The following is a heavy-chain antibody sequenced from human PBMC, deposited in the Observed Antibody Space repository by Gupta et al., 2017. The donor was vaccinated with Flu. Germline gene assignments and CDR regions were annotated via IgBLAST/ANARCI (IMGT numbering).Heavy chain of an antibody. CDR2: VWVDGSNE. J-gene: IGHJ4*02. Sequence: QVQMVESGGGVVQPGGSLRLSCAASGFSLTNYGMHWVRQAPGKGLEWVAHVWVDGSNEVYGDSVKGRFTISRDNSKNSVYLQMNSLRVEDTALYYCARRASGDGYMIDYWCRGTLVTVS. CDR3: ARRASGDGYMIDY. D-gene: IGHD2-21*02. CDR1: GFSLTNYG. V-gene: IGHV3-33*01.